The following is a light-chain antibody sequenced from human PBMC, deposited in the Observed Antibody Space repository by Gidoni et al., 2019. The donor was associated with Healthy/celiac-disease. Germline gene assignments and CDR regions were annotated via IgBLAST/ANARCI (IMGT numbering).Light chain of an antibody. V-gene: IGLV2-14*01. CDR1: SSDVGGYNY. CDR3: SSYTSSSLVV. J-gene: IGLJ2*01. CDR2: EVS. Sequence: QSVLTQPASVSGSPGESITISCTGTSSDVGGYNYVSWYQQNPGKAPKLMIYEVSNRPSGVSNRFSGSKSGNTASLTISGLQAEDEADYYCSSYTSSSLVVFGGGTKLTVL.